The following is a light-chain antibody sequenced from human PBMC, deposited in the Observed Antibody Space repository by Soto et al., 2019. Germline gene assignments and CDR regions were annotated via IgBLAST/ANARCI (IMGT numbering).Light chain of an antibody. CDR3: QQYNNWPPT. J-gene: IGKJ1*01. CDR2: RAS. CDR1: QSVSSN. Sequence: EIVMKQSPATLSVSPGERATLSCRASQSVSSNLAWYQQKPGQAPRLLIYRASTRATGIPARFSGSGSGTDFTLTISSLQSEDFAVYSCQQYNNWPPTFGQGTKVDIK. V-gene: IGKV3-15*01.